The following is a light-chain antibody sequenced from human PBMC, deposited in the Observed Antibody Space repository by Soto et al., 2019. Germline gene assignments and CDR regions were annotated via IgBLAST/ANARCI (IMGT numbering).Light chain of an antibody. CDR3: QQPSHPIP. CDR2: DAS. V-gene: IGKV3D-20*02. J-gene: IGKJ5*01. CDR1: QSVTSNF. Sequence: FVWSKKPGTLSLSPGERATLSCRASQSVTSNFLAWYQQKPGQAPRLLIYDASSRATGIPVRFSGSGSESDFTLTISSLEPDDFAVYYCQQPSHPIPFGQGTRLAIK.